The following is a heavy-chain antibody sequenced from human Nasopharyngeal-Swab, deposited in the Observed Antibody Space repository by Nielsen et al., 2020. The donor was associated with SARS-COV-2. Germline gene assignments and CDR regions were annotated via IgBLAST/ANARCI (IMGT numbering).Heavy chain of an antibody. D-gene: IGHD6-19*01. V-gene: IGHV4-34*01. Sequence: GSLRLSCAVYGGSFSGYYWSWIRQPPGKGLEWIGEINHSGSTNYNPSLKSRVTISVDTSKNQFSLKLSSVTAADTAVYYCARQHSGWYGDYYFDYWGQGTLVTVSS. CDR1: GGSFSGYY. CDR2: INHSGST. CDR3: ARQHSGWYGDYYFDY. J-gene: IGHJ4*02.